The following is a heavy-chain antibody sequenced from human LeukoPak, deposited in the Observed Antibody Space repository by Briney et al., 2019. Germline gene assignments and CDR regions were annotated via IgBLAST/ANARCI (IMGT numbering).Heavy chain of an antibody. D-gene: IGHD1-1*01. V-gene: IGHV4-39*07. CDR1: GGSISSSSYY. J-gene: IGHJ4*02. Sequence: PSETLSLTCAASGGSISSSSYYWGWIRQPPGKGLEWIGSIYYSGSTYYNPSLKSRVTISVDTSKNQFSLKLSSVTAADTAVYYCAREAQGLSWNDYWGQGTLVTVSS. CDR2: IYYSGST. CDR3: AREAQGLSWNDY.